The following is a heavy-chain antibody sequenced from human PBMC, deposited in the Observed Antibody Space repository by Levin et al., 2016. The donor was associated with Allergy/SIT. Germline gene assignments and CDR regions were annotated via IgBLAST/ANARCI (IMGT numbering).Heavy chain of an antibody. Sequence: GSLRLSCTVSGGSIITSDYYWGWVRQPPGEALEWTGSVYHSGSTYYNPSLKSRLTISIDTSRNQFSLSLRSVTAADTAVYYCARHQYAPFDFWGRGTLVTVSS. CDR2: VYHSGST. CDR3: ARHQYAPFDF. V-gene: IGHV4-39*01. J-gene: IGHJ4*02. CDR1: GGSIITSDYY.